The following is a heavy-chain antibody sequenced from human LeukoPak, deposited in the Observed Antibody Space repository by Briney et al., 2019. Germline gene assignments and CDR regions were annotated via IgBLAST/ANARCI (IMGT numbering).Heavy chain of an antibody. V-gene: IGHV3-48*03. CDR2: ISSSGITI. CDR3: ARDQYGSGDGYYMDL. J-gene: IGHJ6*03. CDR1: GFTFSSYD. D-gene: IGHD3-10*01. Sequence: GGSLRLSCAASGFTFSSYDMNWVRQAPGKGLEWVSYISSSGITILYADSVKGRFTISRDNAKNSLYLQMNSLRSEDTALYYCARDQYGSGDGYYMDLWGKGTTVTISS.